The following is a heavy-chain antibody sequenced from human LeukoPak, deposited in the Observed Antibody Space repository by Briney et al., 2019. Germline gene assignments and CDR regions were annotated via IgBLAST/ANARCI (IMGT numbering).Heavy chain of an antibody. Sequence: GGSLRISCAASGFTFSSYSMNWVRQAPGKGLEWVSCISSSSSYIYYADSIKGRFTISRDNSKNTLYLQMNSLRAEDTAVYYCAKDPNYYGSGGWGQGTLVTVSS. CDR2: ISSSSSYI. D-gene: IGHD3-10*01. V-gene: IGHV3-21*01. J-gene: IGHJ4*02. CDR1: GFTFSSYS. CDR3: AKDPNYYGSGG.